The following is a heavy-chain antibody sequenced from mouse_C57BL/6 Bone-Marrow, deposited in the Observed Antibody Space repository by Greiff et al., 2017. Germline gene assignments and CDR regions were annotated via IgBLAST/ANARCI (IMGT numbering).Heavy chain of an antibody. J-gene: IGHJ4*01. CDR3: ARNEPMDY. V-gene: IGHV1-20*01. CDR1: GYSFTGYF. Sequence: EVKLQESGPELVKPGDSVKISCKASGYSFTGYFMNWVMQSHGKSLEWIGRINPYNGDTFYNQKFKGKATLTVDKSSSTAHMELRSLTSEDSAVYYCARNEPMDYWGQGTSVTVSS. CDR2: INPYNGDT.